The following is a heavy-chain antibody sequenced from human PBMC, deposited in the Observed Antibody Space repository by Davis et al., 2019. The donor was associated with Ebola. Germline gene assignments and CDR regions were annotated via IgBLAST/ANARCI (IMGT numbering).Heavy chain of an antibody. CDR1: GLIVSDKY. J-gene: IGHJ5*02. CDR2: IYHGGNT. Sequence: GSLRLSCAASGLIVSDKYMSWVRQSPGKGLEWIGEIYHGGNTNYNPSLKGRVSMSVDLSKNQFSLSLASVTAADTAMYFCARDYYDSNGYLYYLESWGQGTLVTVSS. CDR3: ARDYYDSNGYLYYLES. D-gene: IGHD3-22*01. V-gene: IGHV4-4*01.